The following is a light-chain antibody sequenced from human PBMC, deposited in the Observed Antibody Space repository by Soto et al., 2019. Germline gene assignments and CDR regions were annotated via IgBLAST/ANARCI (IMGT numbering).Light chain of an antibody. CDR1: QSVSSN. Sequence: EIVMTQSPATLSVSPGERATLSCRASQSVSSNLAWYQQKPGQAPRLLIYGASTRATGIPARFSGSGSGTEFTLTISSHQSEDFAVYYCQQYNNGRTETVGQGTKVELK. CDR3: QQYNNGRTET. V-gene: IGKV3-15*01. CDR2: GAS. J-gene: IGKJ1*01.